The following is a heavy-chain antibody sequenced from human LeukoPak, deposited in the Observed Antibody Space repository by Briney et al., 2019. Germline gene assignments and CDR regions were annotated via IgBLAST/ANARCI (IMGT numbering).Heavy chain of an antibody. J-gene: IGHJ4*02. V-gene: IGHV3-7*01. D-gene: IGHD3-3*01. CDR1: GFTFSISW. CDR2: IKQDGSEK. CDR3: ARDTYYDFWSGYYSGGLDY. Sequence: GGSLRLSCAASGFTFSISWMSWVRQAPGKGLEWVANIKQDGSEKYYVDSVKGRFTISRDNAKNSLYLQMNSLRVEDTAVYYCARDTYYDFWSGYYSGGLDYWGQGTLVTVSS.